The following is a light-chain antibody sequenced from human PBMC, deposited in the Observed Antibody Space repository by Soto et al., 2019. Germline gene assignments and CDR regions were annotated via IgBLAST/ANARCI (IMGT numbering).Light chain of an antibody. CDR2: GAS. Sequence: EIVMTQSPATLSASPGERATLSCRASQSVSSNLAWYQQKPGQAPRLLIYGASTRATGIPARFSGSGSGTEFTLTISSLQSEDFAVYYCQQYNNRGTFGQGTKLEIK. CDR3: QQYNNRGT. CDR1: QSVSSN. V-gene: IGKV3-15*01. J-gene: IGKJ2*01.